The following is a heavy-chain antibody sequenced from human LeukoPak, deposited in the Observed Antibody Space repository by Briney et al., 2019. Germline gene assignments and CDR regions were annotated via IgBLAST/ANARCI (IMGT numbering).Heavy chain of an antibody. D-gene: IGHD3-10*01. CDR3: ARTDMVRGVIKRAGLYFDY. Sequence: GGSLRLSCTVSGFTVSGNSMSWVRQAPGKGLEWVSYISSSGSTIYYADSVKGRFTISRDNAKNSLYLQMNSLRAEDTAVYYCARTDMVRGVIKRAGLYFDYWGQGTLVTVSS. J-gene: IGHJ4*02. V-gene: IGHV3-11*01. CDR1: GFTVSGNS. CDR2: ISSSGSTI.